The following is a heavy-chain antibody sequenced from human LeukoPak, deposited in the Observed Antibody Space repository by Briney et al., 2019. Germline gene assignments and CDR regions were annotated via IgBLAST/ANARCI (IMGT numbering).Heavy chain of an antibody. Sequence: GGSLRLSCAASGFTFSSYAMHWVRQAPGKGLEWVAVISYDGSNKYYADSVKGRFTISRDNSKNTLYLQMNSLRAEDTAVYYCARDSGDGYKLAANAFDIWGQGTMVTVSS. D-gene: IGHD5-24*01. CDR3: ARDSGDGYKLAANAFDI. J-gene: IGHJ3*02. V-gene: IGHV3-30*04. CDR2: ISYDGSNK. CDR1: GFTFSSYA.